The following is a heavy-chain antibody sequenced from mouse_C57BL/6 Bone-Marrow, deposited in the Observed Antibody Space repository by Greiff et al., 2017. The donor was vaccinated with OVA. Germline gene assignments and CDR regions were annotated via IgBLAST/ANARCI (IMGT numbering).Heavy chain of an antibody. CDR1: GFTFSNYW. D-gene: IGHD4-1*02. Sequence: EVKLMESGGGLVQPGGSMKLSCVASGFTFSNYWMNWVRQSPEKGLEWVAQIRLKSDNYATHYAESVKGRFTISRDDSKSSVYLQMNNLRAEDTGIYYCTSTGLYWYFDVWGTGTTVTVSS. CDR2: IRLKSDNYAT. J-gene: IGHJ1*03. V-gene: IGHV6-3*01. CDR3: TSTGLYWYFDV.